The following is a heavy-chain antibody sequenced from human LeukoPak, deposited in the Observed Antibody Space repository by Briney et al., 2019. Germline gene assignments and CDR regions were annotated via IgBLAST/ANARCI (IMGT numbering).Heavy chain of an antibody. CDR2: IYSSGST. V-gene: IGHV4-4*07. D-gene: IGHD3-3*01. Sequence: SETLSLTCTVSGDSISSYYCTWIRQPAGRGLEWIGRIYSSGSTSYNPSLKSRVTISVDTSKNQFSLNLTSVTAADTAVYYCATEESGYWGQGTLVTVSS. CDR1: GDSISSYY. CDR3: ATEESGY. J-gene: IGHJ4*02.